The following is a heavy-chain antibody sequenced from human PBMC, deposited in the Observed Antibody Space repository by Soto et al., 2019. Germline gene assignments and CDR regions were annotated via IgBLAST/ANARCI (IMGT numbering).Heavy chain of an antibody. CDR2: IFYSWST. CDR1: GDSIRTGGCY. V-gene: IGHV4-31*03. Sequence: QVQLQESGLGLVDPSQTLSLTSTVAGDSIRTGGCYWSWVRQHPGKGLECLGYIFYSWSTYYNPALKSRVTIAVDTSKNQFALKMSSVAVADTYLYYYARDGTIVAGGIDVWGQGTPVTVSS. CDR3: ARDGTIVAGGIDV. D-gene: IGHD1-1*01. J-gene: IGHJ6*02.